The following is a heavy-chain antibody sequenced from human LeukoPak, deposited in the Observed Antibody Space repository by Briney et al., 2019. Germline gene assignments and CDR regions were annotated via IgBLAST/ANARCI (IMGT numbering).Heavy chain of an antibody. CDR3: AKEVKGVLWFGEQFDY. CDR1: RFTFSSYA. Sequence: GGSLRLSCAASRFTFSSYAMSWVRQAPGKGLEWVSAISGSGGSTYYADSVTGRFTISRDNSKNTLYLQMNSLRAEDTAVYYCAKEVKGVLWFGEQFDYWGQGTLVTVSS. J-gene: IGHJ4*02. D-gene: IGHD3-10*01. CDR2: ISGSGGST. V-gene: IGHV3-23*01.